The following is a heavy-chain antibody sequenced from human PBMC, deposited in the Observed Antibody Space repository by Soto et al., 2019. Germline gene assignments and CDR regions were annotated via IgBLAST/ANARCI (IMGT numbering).Heavy chain of an antibody. CDR3: AKQVIPNTHGFDS. J-gene: IGHJ3*02. D-gene: IGHD4-4*01. CDR2: ISYDGSNT. V-gene: IGHV3-30*18. Sequence: QVQLVQSGGGVVQPGRSLRLACAASGFTFSNYGIHWVRQAPGKGLAWVAVISYDGSNTYFADSVKDRFTISRDNSQNKLRLQMNSLRAEDTAVYHCAKQVIPNTHGFDSWGKGTMVTFSS. CDR1: GFTFSNYG.